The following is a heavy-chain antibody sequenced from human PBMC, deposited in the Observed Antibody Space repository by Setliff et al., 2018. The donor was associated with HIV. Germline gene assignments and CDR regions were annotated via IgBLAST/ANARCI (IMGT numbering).Heavy chain of an antibody. Sequence: SETLSLTCSVSGGSISRSSYYWGWIRQPPGKGLEWIGFISYSGTTYYNPSLRSRVTVSVDTSKNQFSLRLSSVTAADTAVYYCARGTSGGHSSGYYYFDYWGHGTLVTVSS. J-gene: IGHJ4*01. V-gene: IGHV4-39*01. CDR3: ARGTSGGHSSGYYYFDY. CDR1: GGSISRSSYY. D-gene: IGHD3-22*01. CDR2: ISYSGTT.